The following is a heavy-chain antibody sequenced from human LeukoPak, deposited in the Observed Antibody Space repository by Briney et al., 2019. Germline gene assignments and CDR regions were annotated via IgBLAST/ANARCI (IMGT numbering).Heavy chain of an antibody. CDR2: ISGSGGNT. CDR1: GFTVSSNY. CDR3: AKEGVYGSGSYRYNWFDP. D-gene: IGHD3-10*01. Sequence: GGSLRLSCAASGFTVSSNYMSWVRQAPGKGLEWVSAISGSGGNTYYADSVKSRFTISRDNSKNTLYLQMNSLRAEDTAVYYCAKEGVYGSGSYRYNWFDPWGQGTLVTVSS. V-gene: IGHV3-23*01. J-gene: IGHJ5*02.